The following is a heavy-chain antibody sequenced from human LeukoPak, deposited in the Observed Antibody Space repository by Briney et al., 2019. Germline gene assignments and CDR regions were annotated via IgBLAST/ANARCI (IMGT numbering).Heavy chain of an antibody. CDR1: GYTFTSYG. CDR3: ARGGYQLLPTDAFDI. D-gene: IGHD2-2*01. CDR2: INPNSGGT. V-gene: IGHV1-2*02. J-gene: IGHJ3*02. Sequence: ASVKVSCKASGYTFTSYGISWVRQAPGQGLEWMGWINPNSGGTNYAQKFQGRVTMTRDTSISTAYMELSRLRSDDTAVYYRARGGYQLLPTDAFDIWGQGTMVTVSS.